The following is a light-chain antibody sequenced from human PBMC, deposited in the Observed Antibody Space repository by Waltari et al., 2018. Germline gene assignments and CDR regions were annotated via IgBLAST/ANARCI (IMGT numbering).Light chain of an antibody. J-gene: IGLJ2*01. V-gene: IGLV2-14*03. CDR2: DVI. Sequence: VSWYQQHPGNLPKLLMYDVISRPSGVSTRVSGSKSGNTASLTISGLQAEDEADYYCSAYTRGVVFGGGTQLTVL. CDR3: SAYTRGVV.